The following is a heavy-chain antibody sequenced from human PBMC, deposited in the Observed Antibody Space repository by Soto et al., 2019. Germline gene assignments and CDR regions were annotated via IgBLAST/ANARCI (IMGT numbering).Heavy chain of an antibody. D-gene: IGHD5-12*01. Sequence: GGSLRLSCAASGFTFSSYGMHWVRQAPGKGLEWVAVISYDGSNKYYADSVKGRFTISRDNSKNTLYLQMNSLRAEDTAVYYCAKEFQSGYEFVYYFDYWGQGTLVTVSS. CDR1: GFTFSSYG. J-gene: IGHJ4*02. CDR3: AKEFQSGYEFVYYFDY. V-gene: IGHV3-30*18. CDR2: ISYDGSNK.